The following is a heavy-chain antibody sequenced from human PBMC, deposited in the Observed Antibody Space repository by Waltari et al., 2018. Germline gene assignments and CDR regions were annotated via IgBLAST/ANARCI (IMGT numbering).Heavy chain of an antibody. V-gene: IGHV4-38-2*01. CDR1: GYSISSGYY. J-gene: IGHJ4*02. CDR2: IYHSGGT. CDR3: ARHIAAAGIDY. Sequence: QVQLQESGPGLVKPSETLSLTCAVSGYSISSGYYWGWIRQPPGKGLEWIGSIYHSGGTYYNPSLKSRVTISVDTSKNQFSLKRSSVTAADTAVYYCARHIAAAGIDYWGQGTLVTVSS. D-gene: IGHD6-13*01.